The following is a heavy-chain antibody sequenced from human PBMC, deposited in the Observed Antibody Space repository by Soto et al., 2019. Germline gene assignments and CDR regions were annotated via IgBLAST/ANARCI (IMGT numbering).Heavy chain of an antibody. CDR3: AGSYGSGSYYPDY. CDR2: IYHSGST. Sequence: QLQLQESGSGLVKPSQTLSLTCAVSGDSISSGGSSWSWIRQPPGKGLEWIGYIYHSGSTYYNPSLKSRVTISVDRSETQFSLRLSSVTAADTAVYYCAGSYGSGSYYPDYWGQGTLVTVSS. D-gene: IGHD3-10*01. J-gene: IGHJ4*02. CDR1: GDSISSGGSS. V-gene: IGHV4-30-2*01.